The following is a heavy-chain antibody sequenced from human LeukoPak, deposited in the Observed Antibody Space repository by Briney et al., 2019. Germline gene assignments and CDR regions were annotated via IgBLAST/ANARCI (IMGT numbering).Heavy chain of an antibody. CDR1: GGSISNYY. CDR2: IYYSGST. CDR3: ARQYGGFPNWFDP. V-gene: IGHV4-59*08. J-gene: IGHJ5*01. D-gene: IGHD5-12*01. Sequence: KPSETLSLTCTVSGGSISNYYWSWIRQSPGKGLEWIGYIYYSGSTDYNPSLKSRVTISVDASKNQFSLKLSSVTAADTAVYYCARQYGGFPNWFDPWGQGALVTVSS.